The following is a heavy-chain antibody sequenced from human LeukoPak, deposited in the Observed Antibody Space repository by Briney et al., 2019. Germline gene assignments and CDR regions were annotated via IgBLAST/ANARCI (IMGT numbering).Heavy chain of an antibody. J-gene: IGHJ3*02. CDR3: AAPSGYSPLDAFDI. V-gene: IGHV4-4*02. CDR1: GGSISSSNW. Sequence: RTSGTLSLTCAVSGGSISSSNWWSWVRQPPGKGLEWIGEIYHSGSTNYNPSLKSRVTISVDTSKNQFSLKLSSVTAADTAVYYCAAPSGYSPLDAFDIWGQGTMVTVSS. CDR2: IYHSGST. D-gene: IGHD3-3*01.